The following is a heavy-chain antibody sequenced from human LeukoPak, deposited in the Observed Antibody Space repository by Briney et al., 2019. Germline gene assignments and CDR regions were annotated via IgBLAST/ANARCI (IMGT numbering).Heavy chain of an antibody. Sequence: CVSVKVSCKASGYTLTSYGISWVRQAPGQGLEWMGWISAYNGNTNYAQKLQGRVNMTTDTSTSTAYMELKSLRSGDTAVYYCARVPARIGPQRWVDYWGQGTLVTVSS. CDR2: ISAYNGNT. J-gene: IGHJ4*02. D-gene: IGHD3/OR15-3a*01. CDR1: GYTLTSYG. CDR3: ARVPARIGPQRWVDY. V-gene: IGHV1-18*01.